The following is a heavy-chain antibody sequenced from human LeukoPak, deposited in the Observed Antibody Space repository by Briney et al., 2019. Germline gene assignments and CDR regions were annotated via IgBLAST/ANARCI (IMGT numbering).Heavy chain of an antibody. CDR3: AGEDYFDSSGYASWRFDI. CDR1: GGSISDYY. CDR2: IYYSSNT. J-gene: IGHJ3*02. V-gene: IGHV4-59*01. Sequence: SETLSLTCTVYGGSISDYYCTWIRQPPGKGLEWIGHIYYSSNTIYNPSLKSRVTISVDSSKNQSSLKLTSGTTADTAVYYCAGEDYFDSSGYASWRFDIWGQGTMVTVSS. D-gene: IGHD3-22*01.